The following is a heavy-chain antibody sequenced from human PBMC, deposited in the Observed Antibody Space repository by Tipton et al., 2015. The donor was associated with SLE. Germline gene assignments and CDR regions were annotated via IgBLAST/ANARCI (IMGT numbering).Heavy chain of an antibody. CDR1: GFTFSSYW. CDR2: INSDGSST. Sequence: GSLRLSCAASGFTFSSYWMHWVRQAPGKGLVWVSRINSDGSSTSYADSVKGRFTISRDNSKNTLYLQMNSLRAEDTAVYYCAKIAVAGYFDYWGQGTLVTVSS. CDR3: AKIAVAGYFDY. D-gene: IGHD6-19*01. V-gene: IGHV3-74*01. J-gene: IGHJ4*02.